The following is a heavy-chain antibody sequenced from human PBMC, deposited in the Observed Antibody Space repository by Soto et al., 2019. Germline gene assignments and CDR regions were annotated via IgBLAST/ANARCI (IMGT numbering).Heavy chain of an antibody. J-gene: IGHJ1*01. D-gene: IGHD6-13*01. CDR3: ARDSYISTWLEYFPH. Sequence: CKAPGDAFTCCYWHWLQQAPRQGLEWMGIINPSGGSTTYAQKFQGRVTMTRDTSTSTVYMELSSLTSEDTAVYYCARDSYISTWLEYFPHWGQGTLVTVFS. V-gene: IGHV1-46*03. CDR2: INPSGGST. CDR1: GDAFTCCY.